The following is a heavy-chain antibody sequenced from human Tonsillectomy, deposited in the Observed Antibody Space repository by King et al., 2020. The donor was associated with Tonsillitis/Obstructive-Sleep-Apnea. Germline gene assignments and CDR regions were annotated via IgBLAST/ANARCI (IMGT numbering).Heavy chain of an antibody. CDR2: IIPIFGTA. CDR3: AREDYVWVSYRYTAGDY. D-gene: IGHD3-16*02. CDR1: GGTFSSYA. V-gene: IGHV1-69*01. J-gene: IGHJ4*02. Sequence: VQLVESGAEVKKPGSSVKVSCKASGGTFSSYAISWVRQAPGQGLEWMGGIIPIFGTANYAQKFQGRVTITADESTSTAYMELSSLRSEDTAVYYCAREDYVWVSYRYTAGDYWGQGTLVTVSS.